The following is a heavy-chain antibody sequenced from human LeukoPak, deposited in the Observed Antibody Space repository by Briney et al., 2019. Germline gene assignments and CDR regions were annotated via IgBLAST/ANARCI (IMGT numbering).Heavy chain of an antibody. V-gene: IGHV4-4*07. CDR3: ARGVVVPAEYYFDY. CDR1: GGSISSYY. D-gene: IGHD2-21*01. CDR2: IYISGST. Sequence: PSETLSLTCTVSGGSISSYYWSWIRQPAGKGLEWIGRIYISGSTNYNPSLKSRVTMSVDTSKNQFSLKLSSVTAANTAVYYCARGVVVPAEYYFDYWGQGTLVTVSS. J-gene: IGHJ4*02.